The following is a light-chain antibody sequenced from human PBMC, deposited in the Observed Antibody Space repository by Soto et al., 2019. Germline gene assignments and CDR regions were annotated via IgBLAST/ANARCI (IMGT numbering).Light chain of an antibody. CDR2: GAS. Sequence: DIQMTQSPSAMSASLGDRVTITCRASQGISNSLAWFQQKPGRVPKRLIYGASTLQSGVPSRFSGSGSGTDFTLTISSLQPGDVATYYCQNYNSAPLTFGGGTKVDIK. V-gene: IGKV1-27*01. CDR3: QNYNSAPLT. J-gene: IGKJ4*01. CDR1: QGISNS.